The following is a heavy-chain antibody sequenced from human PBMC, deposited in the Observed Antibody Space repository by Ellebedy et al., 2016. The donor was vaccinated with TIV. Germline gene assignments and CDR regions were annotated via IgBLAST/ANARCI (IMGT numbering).Heavy chain of an antibody. Sequence: ASVKVSCXASGYTFTGYYMHWVRQAPGQGLEWMGWTNPNSGGTNYAQKFQGWVTMTRDTSISTAYMELSRLRSDDTAVYYCARDVRYCSSTSCWDYYYYGMDVWGQGTTVTVSS. V-gene: IGHV1-2*04. J-gene: IGHJ6*02. CDR2: TNPNSGGT. D-gene: IGHD2-2*01. CDR1: GYTFTGYY. CDR3: ARDVRYCSSTSCWDYYYYGMDV.